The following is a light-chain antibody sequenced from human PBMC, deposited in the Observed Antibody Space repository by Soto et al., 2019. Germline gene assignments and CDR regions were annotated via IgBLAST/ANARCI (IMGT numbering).Light chain of an antibody. CDR1: QSVLYSSNNKNY. CDR3: QQYYSTPIT. Sequence: DIVMTQSPDSLAVSLGEXATINCKSSQSVLYSSNNKNYLAWYQQKPGQPPKLLIYWASTRESGVPDRFSGSGSGTDFTLTISSLQAEDVAVYYCQQYYSTPITVGPGTKVDIK. V-gene: IGKV4-1*01. J-gene: IGKJ3*01. CDR2: WAS.